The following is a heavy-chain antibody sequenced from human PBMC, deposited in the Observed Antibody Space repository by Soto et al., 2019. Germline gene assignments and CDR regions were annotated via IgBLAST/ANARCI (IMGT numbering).Heavy chain of an antibody. CDR3: ARDLRSRGWFDP. J-gene: IGHJ5*02. CDR1: GVSITSHY. CDR2: TYFRGSA. V-gene: IGHV4-59*11. Sequence: VQLQESGPGLVKPSETLSLTCDVSGVSITSHYWNWTRQSPGMGLEWIGSTYFRGSANYNPSLTSRGTITRDTCRDQLSMNLSAVTAADSAVYYCARDLRSRGWFDPWGPGNLVTVTS.